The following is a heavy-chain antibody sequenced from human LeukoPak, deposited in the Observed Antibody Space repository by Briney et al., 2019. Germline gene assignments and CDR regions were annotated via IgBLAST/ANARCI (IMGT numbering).Heavy chain of an antibody. Sequence: GGSLRLSCAASGFTFRNCAMSWVRQAPGKGLEWVSGISGTGYNTYYADPVKGRFTISRDNPKNTLYLQMNSLGAEDTAVYYCAKHVSGSLFYFDYWGQRTLVTVSS. CDR2: ISGTGYNT. CDR3: AKHVSGSLFYFDY. D-gene: IGHD3-10*01. CDR1: GFTFRNCA. J-gene: IGHJ4*02. V-gene: IGHV3-23*01.